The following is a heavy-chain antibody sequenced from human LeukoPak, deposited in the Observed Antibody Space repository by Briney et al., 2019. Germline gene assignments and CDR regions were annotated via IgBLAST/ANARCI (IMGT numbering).Heavy chain of an antibody. D-gene: IGHD6-19*01. Sequence: PARSLRLSCAASAFTFSNAWMSWVRQAPGKGLEWVGRIKSKTDGGTTDYAAPVKGRFTIPRDDSKNTLYLQMNSLKTKDTAVYYCTTDLGSGWRLYYFDYWGQGTLVTVSS. J-gene: IGHJ4*02. CDR1: AFTFSNAW. CDR3: TTDLGSGWRLYYFDY. V-gene: IGHV3-15*01. CDR2: IKSKTDGGTT.